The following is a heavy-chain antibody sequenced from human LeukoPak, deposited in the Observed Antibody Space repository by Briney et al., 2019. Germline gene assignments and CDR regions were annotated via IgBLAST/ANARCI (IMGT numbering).Heavy chain of an antibody. J-gene: IGHJ3*02. CDR2: IRSKVYGGTT. Sequence: PGRSLRLSCTGFXFTFRDYAVSWVRQAPGKGLECIGFIRSKVYGGTTEYAASVKGRFTISRDDSKSIAYLQMNSLKTEDTAVYYCTRDPYYFDSSGYCHHAFDIWGQGTMVAVSS. CDR3: TRDPYYFDSSGYCHHAFDI. V-gene: IGHV3-49*04. D-gene: IGHD3-22*01. CDR1: XFTFRDYA.